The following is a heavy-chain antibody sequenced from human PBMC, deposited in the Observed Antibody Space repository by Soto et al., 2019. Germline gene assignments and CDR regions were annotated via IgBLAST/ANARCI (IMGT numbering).Heavy chain of an antibody. J-gene: IGHJ4*02. Sequence: PGGSLRLSCAASGFTFSSYSMNWVRQAPGKGLEWVSSISSSSSYIYYADSVKGRFTISRDNAKDSLYLQMNSLRAEDTAVYYCARDRRRSGSWATFDYWGQGTLVTVSS. CDR2: ISSSSSYI. V-gene: IGHV3-21*01. CDR1: GFTFSSYS. CDR3: ARDRRRSGSWATFDY. D-gene: IGHD3-22*01.